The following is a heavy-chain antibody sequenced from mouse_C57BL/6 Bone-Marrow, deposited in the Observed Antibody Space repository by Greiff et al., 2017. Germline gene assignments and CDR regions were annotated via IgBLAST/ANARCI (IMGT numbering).Heavy chain of an antibody. CDR2: IYPGGGYT. V-gene: IGHV1-63*01. Sequence: QVHVKQSGAELVRPGTSVKMSCKASGYTFTNYWIGWAKQRPGHGLEWIGDIYPGGGYTNYNEKFKGKATLTADKSSSTAYMQFSSLTSEDSAIYYCAREDDGYLPFAYWGQGTLVTVSA. D-gene: IGHD2-3*01. CDR3: AREDDGYLPFAY. CDR1: GYTFTNYW. J-gene: IGHJ3*01.